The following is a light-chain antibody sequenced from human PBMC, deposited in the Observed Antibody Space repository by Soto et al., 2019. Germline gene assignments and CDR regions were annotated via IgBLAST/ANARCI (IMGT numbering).Light chain of an antibody. J-gene: IGKJ1*01. Sequence: EIVMTQSPGTLSLSPGERYTLSCMAIQSVSKNYLAWYQQKPGQAPRLLIYGASNWATSIPDRLSGSGSGTDFTLTISRLEPEDFAVYYCQQYGSSGTFGQGTKVDIK. CDR2: GAS. CDR1: QSVSKNY. CDR3: QQYGSSGT. V-gene: IGKV3-20*01.